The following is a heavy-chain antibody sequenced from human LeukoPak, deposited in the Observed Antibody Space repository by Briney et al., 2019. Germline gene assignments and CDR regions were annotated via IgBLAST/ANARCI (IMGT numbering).Heavy chain of an antibody. D-gene: IGHD5-24*01. CDR3: AKDDRWLQFCC. CDR2: ISGSGGST. J-gene: IGHJ4*02. CDR1: GFTFSSYA. Sequence: PGGSLRLSCAASGFTFSSYAMSWVRQVPGKGLEWVSAISGSGGSTYYADSVKGRFTISRDNSKNTVYLQMNSLRAEDTAVYYCAKDDRWLQFCCWGQGTLVTVSA. V-gene: IGHV3-23*01.